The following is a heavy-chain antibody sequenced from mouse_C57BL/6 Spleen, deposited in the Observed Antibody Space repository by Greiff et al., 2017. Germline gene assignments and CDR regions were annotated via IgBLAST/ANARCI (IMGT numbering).Heavy chain of an antibody. CDR1: GFNIKDYY. CDR2: IDPEDGET. D-gene: IGHD3-1*01. Sequence: QLQQSGAELVKPGASVKLSCTASGFNIKDYYMHWVKQRTEQGLEWIGRIDPEDGETKYAPNFQGKATITEDTSSNTAYLQLSSLTSEDTAVYYCARRIGGDYWGQGTTLTVSS. J-gene: IGHJ2*01. V-gene: IGHV14-2*01. CDR3: ARRIGGDY.